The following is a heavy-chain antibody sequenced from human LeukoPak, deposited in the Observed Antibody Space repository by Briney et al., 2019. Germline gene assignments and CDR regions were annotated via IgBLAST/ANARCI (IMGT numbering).Heavy chain of an antibody. CDR3: AKHDILTGYFHDAFDI. CDR2: ISGSGGST. V-gene: IGHV3-23*01. D-gene: IGHD3-9*01. J-gene: IGHJ3*02. Sequence: GGSLRLSCAASGFTFSSYAMSWVRQAPGKGLEWVSAISGSGGSTYYADSVKGRFTISRDNSKNTLYLQMNSLRAEDTAVYNCAKHDILTGYFHDAFDIWGQGTMVTVSS. CDR1: GFTFSSYA.